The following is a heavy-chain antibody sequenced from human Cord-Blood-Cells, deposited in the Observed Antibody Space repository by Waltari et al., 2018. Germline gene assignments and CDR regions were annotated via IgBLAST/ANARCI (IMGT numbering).Heavy chain of an antibody. V-gene: IGHV3-7*01. Sequence: EVQLVESGGGLVQPGGSLRLSCAAPGVTFGTYWVPRVPRAPGKGLEWVANIKQDGSEKYYVDSVKGRFTISRDNAKNSLYLQMNSLRAEDTAVYYCARDSDIVVVPAADYWGQGTLVTVSS. J-gene: IGHJ4*02. CDR2: IKQDGSEK. CDR1: GVTFGTYW. D-gene: IGHD2-2*01. CDR3: ARDSDIVVVPAADY.